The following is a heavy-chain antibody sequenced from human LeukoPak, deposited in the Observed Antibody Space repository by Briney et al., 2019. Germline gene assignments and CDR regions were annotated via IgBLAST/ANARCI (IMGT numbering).Heavy chain of an antibody. Sequence: GALRLSCAASGFTFSSYTMHWVRQAPGQGLEWVAVISYDGSNKYYADSVKGRFTISGDTSKNTLYLQMNSLRAEDTAVYYCASGTQSSSGWYWGQGTLVTVSS. D-gene: IGHD6-19*01. CDR3: ASGTQSSSGWY. J-gene: IGHJ4*02. CDR2: ISYDGSNK. V-gene: IGHV3-30-3*01. CDR1: GFTFSSYT.